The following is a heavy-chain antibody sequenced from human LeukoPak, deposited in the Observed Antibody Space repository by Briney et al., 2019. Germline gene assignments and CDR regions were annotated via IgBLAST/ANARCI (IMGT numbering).Heavy chain of an antibody. D-gene: IGHD3/OR15-3a*01. V-gene: IGHV4-39*01. Sequence: SETLSLTCTVSGGSISSSSYYWGWIRQPPGKGLEWIGSVYYTGNTNYNASLKSRVTISIDTSNNQISLRLISVTATDTAMYYCARQTGSGLFTLPGGQGTLVTVSS. CDR1: GGSISSSSYY. J-gene: IGHJ4*02. CDR3: ARQTGSGLFTLP. CDR2: VYYTGNT.